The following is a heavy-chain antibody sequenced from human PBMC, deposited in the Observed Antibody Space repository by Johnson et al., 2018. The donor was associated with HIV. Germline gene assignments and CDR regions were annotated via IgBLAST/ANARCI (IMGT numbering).Heavy chain of an antibody. J-gene: IGHJ3*02. D-gene: IGHD1-1*01. V-gene: IGHV3-74*02. CDR1: GFTFSSYW. CDR3: AKRTPDAYGSHDAFDI. Sequence: VQLVESGGGVVQPGGSLRLSCAASGFTFSSYWMHWVRQAPGKGLVWVSRINSDGSSTSYADSVKGRFTISRDNSKNTLYLQMNSLRAEDTAVYYCAKRTPDAYGSHDAFDIWGQGTMVIVSS. CDR2: INSDGSST.